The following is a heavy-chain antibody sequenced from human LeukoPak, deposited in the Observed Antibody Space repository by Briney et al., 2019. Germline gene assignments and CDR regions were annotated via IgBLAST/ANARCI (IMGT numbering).Heavy chain of an antibody. CDR2: ILYTGRT. CDR1: GDSISSSRFY. CDR3: ARRDVGATIDY. J-gene: IGHJ4*02. V-gene: IGHV4-39*01. Sequence: SETLSLTCTVSGDSISSSRFYWAWIRQPPGKGLEWIGSILYTGRTFYSPSLKSRVTISVDTSKNQFSLRLGSVTASDTAVYYCARRDVGATIDYWGQGTLVTVSS. D-gene: IGHD1-26*01.